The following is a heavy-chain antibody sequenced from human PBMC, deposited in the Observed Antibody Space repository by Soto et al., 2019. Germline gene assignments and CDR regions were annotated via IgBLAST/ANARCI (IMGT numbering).Heavy chain of an antibody. Sequence: QVQLQESGPGLVKPSQTLSLTCTVSGGSISSGGYYWSWIRQHPGKGLEWIGYIYYSGSTSYNPSLKSRGTISVDTSKNQFSLKVSSVTAADTAVYYCAGIYSGSPGGTLRYWGQGTLVTVSS. D-gene: IGHD1-26*01. CDR1: GGSISSGGYY. CDR3: AGIYSGSPGGTLRY. CDR2: IYYSGST. V-gene: IGHV4-31*03. J-gene: IGHJ4*02.